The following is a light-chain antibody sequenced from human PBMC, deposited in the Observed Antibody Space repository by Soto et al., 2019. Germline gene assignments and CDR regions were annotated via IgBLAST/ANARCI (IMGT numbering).Light chain of an antibody. Sequence: QAVVTQPPSVSGAPGQRVTISCTGSSSNIGAGYDVHWYHQLPGTAPKLLISGSNNRPSGVPDRFSGSTSGTSASLAITGLQAEDEGDYYCQAYDRSLGGFVVFGGGTQLTVL. V-gene: IGLV1-40*02. J-gene: IGLJ2*01. CDR2: GSN. CDR3: QAYDRSLGGFVV. CDR1: SSNIGAGYD.